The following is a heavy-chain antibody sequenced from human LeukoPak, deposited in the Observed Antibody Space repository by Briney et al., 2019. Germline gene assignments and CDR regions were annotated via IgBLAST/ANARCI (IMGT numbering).Heavy chain of an antibody. J-gene: IGHJ4*02. V-gene: IGHV4-59*12. CDR1: GGSISSYY. D-gene: IGHD3-22*01. Sequence: SETLSLTCTVSGGSISSYYWSWIRQPPGKGLEWIGYIYYSGSTNYNPSLKSRVTISVDTSKNQFSLKLSSVTAADTAVYYCARGDSRGYYYFDHWGQGFLVTVSS. CDR3: ARGDSRGYYYFDH. CDR2: IYYSGST.